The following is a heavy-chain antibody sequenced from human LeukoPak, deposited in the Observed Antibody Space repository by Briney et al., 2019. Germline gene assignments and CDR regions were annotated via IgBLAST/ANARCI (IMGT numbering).Heavy chain of an antibody. V-gene: IGHV3-30*03. D-gene: IGHD6-6*01. CDR1: GFTFSNYG. J-gene: IGHJ4*02. CDR2: ISYDGNYK. CDR3: ARNAFSSSSFWVDY. Sequence: GRSLRLSCAASGFTFSNYGMHWVRQAPGKGLEWVAVISYDGNYKYYADSVKGRFTISRDSFKNILYLQMNSLRAEDTAVYYCARNAFSSSSFWVDYWGQGTLVTVSS.